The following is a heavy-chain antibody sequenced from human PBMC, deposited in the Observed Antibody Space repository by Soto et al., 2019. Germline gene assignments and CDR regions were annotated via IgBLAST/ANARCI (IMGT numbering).Heavy chain of an antibody. Sequence: SETLSLTCTVSGGSISSYYWSWIRQPPGKGLEWIGYIYYSGSTNYNPSLKSRVTISVDTSKNQFSLKLSSVTAADTAVYYCAREGIAAAGSFDYWGQGTLVTVSS. J-gene: IGHJ4*02. CDR2: IYYSGST. V-gene: IGHV4-59*01. D-gene: IGHD6-13*01. CDR1: GGSISSYY. CDR3: AREGIAAAGSFDY.